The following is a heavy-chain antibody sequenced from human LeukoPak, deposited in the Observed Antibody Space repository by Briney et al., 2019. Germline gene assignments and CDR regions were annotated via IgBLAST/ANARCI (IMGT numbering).Heavy chain of an antibody. D-gene: IGHD7-27*01. Sequence: PSETLSLTCSVSGDSITGFYWSWIRQPPGKGLEWIGYVYYTGSTEYNPSLRSRVTISLEMSKHQFPLNLTSVTAADTAVYYCASNTGTVFDYWGQGALVTVSS. J-gene: IGHJ4*02. CDR2: VYYTGST. CDR3: ASNTGTVFDY. CDR1: GDSITGFY. V-gene: IGHV4-59*01.